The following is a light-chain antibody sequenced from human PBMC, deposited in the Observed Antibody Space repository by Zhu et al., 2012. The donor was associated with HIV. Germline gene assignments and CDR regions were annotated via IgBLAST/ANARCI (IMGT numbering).Light chain of an antibody. J-gene: IGKJ2*01. V-gene: IGKV3-20*01. Sequence: EIVLTQSPGTLSLSPGERATLSCRASQPVSNVHLAWYQLIPGQAPRPPHLWCVHQGHWHPRQIQLAVGLGQTSFSPSADWSLEDFGVYFCQQQGSSPHTFGQGTKLEI. CDR1: QPVSNVH. CDR2: CV. CDR3: QQQGSSPHT.